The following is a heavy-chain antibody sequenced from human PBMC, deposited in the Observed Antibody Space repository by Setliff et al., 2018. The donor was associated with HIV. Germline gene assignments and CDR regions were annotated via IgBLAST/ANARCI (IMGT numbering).Heavy chain of an antibody. CDR2: VSYTGTT. CDR3: ARQSTTSRDFDS. Sequence: PSETLSLTCTASYATLSTADYYWTWIRQPPGKGLEWIGSVSYTGTTRYSPSLRSRISISIDASKNKFSLQLSSVTAADTAVYYCARQSTTSRDFDSWGQGTLVTVSS. J-gene: IGHJ4*02. CDR1: YATLSTADYY. V-gene: IGHV4-30-4*01. D-gene: IGHD2-2*01.